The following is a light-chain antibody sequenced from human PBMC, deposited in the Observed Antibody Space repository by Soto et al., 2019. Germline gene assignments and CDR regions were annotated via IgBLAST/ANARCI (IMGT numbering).Light chain of an antibody. Sequence: QSVLTQPPSASGSPGQSVTVSCTGNSSDVGGYNFVSWYQQHPGKAPKLMIYEVSQRPSGVPDRFSGSKSGNTASLTVSGLQAEDEGDYYCSSYSGGNNLVFGGGTKLTVL. J-gene: IGLJ3*02. CDR3: SSYSGGNNLV. CDR2: EVS. V-gene: IGLV2-8*01. CDR1: SSDVGGYNF.